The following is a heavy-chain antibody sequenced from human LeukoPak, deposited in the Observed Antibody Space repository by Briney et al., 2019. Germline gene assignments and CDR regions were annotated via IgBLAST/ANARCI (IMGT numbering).Heavy chain of an antibody. Sequence: GGSLRLSCAASGFTFSSYSMNWVRQAPGKGLEWVSFISSSSSYIYYADSVKGRFTISRDNSKNSLYLQMNSLRAEDTAVYYCAELGITMIGGVWGKGTTVTISS. J-gene: IGHJ6*04. CDR3: AELGITMIGGV. CDR1: GFTFSSYS. V-gene: IGHV3-21*01. D-gene: IGHD3-10*02. CDR2: ISSSSSYI.